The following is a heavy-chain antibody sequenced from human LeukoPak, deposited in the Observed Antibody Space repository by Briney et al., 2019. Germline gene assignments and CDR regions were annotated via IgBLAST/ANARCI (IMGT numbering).Heavy chain of an antibody. CDR2: IKSKTNGGTA. CDR1: GFTLSSAW. J-gene: IGHJ1*01. Sequence: GGSLRLSCAASGFTLSSAWMSWVRQAPGKGLEWVGRIKSKTNGGTADYSAPVEGRFTISRDDSKNTLDLQMNSLKTEDTAVYYCATAGAGLWGQRTLATVSS. CDR3: ATAGAGL. V-gene: IGHV3-15*01. D-gene: IGHD1-14*01.